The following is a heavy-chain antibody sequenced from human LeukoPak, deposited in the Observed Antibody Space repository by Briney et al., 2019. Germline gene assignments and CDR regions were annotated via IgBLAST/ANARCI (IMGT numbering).Heavy chain of an antibody. V-gene: IGHV3-53*01. CDR1: GFTVSSNS. CDR3: AKDLTYYDILTGYYMSDYYYYYMDV. J-gene: IGHJ6*03. CDR2: IYSGTI. Sequence: GGSLRLSCTVSGFTVSSNSMSWVRQAPGKGLEWVSFIYSGTIHYSDSVKGRFTISRDNSKNTLYLQMNSLRAEDTAVYYCAKDLTYYDILTGYYMSDYYYYYMDVWGKGTTVTISS. D-gene: IGHD3-9*01.